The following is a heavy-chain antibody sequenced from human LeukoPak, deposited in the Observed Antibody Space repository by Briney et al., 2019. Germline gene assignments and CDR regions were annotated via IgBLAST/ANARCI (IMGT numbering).Heavy chain of an antibody. J-gene: IGHJ4*02. CDR3: ARSKFTSTSSCIDY. Sequence: GESLKISCKGSGYSFTSYWIGGVRQMPGKGLEWMGIIYPGDSDTRYSPSLQGQVTISADKSISTAYLHWSSLKASDTAMYYCARSKFTSTSSCIDYWGQGTLVTVSS. D-gene: IGHD6-6*01. CDR2: IYPGDSDT. V-gene: IGHV5-51*01. CDR1: GYSFTSYW.